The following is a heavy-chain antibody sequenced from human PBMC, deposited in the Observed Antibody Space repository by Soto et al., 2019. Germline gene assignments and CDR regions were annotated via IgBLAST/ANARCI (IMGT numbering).Heavy chain of an antibody. Sequence: GGSLRLSCAASGFTFSSYGVHWVRQAPGKGLEWVAVISYDGSNKYYADSVKGRFTISRDNSKNTLYLQMNSLRAEDTAVYYCAGSAYSSSSSFDYWGQGTLVTVSS. CDR2: ISYDGSNK. CDR3: AGSAYSSSSSFDY. J-gene: IGHJ4*02. D-gene: IGHD6-13*01. V-gene: IGHV3-30*03. CDR1: GFTFSSYG.